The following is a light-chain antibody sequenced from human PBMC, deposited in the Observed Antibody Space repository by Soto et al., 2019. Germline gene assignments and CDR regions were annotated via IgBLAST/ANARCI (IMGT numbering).Light chain of an antibody. Sequence: QSALTQPASVAGSPGHSITISCTGTSCDVGVYNSVFWYQHHQGKAPKLILYDVGDRTSGVSYRFSGSKSGNTASLTISGLQAVDEADYYCRSYSRSSTNVFGTGTKLTVL. V-gene: IGLV2-14*03. CDR1: SCDVGVYNS. CDR2: DVG. J-gene: IGLJ1*01. CDR3: RSYSRSSTNV.